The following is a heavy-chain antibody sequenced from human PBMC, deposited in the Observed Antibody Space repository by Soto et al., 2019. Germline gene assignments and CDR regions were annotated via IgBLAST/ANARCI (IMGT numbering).Heavy chain of an antibody. CDR2: INPSGGST. CDR3: ARENLTDVDTAMVTIDYFDY. J-gene: IGHJ4*02. V-gene: IGHV1-46*01. Sequence: ASVKVSCKASGYTFTSYYMHWVRRAPGQGLEWMGIINPSGGSTSYAQKFQGRVTMTRDTSTSTVYMELSSLRSEDTAVYYCARENLTDVDTAMVTIDYFDYWGQGTLVTVSS. CDR1: GYTFTSYY. D-gene: IGHD5-18*01.